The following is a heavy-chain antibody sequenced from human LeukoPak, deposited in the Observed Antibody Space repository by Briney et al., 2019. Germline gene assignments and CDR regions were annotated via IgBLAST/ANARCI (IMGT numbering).Heavy chain of an antibody. CDR3: ARLGFSYGDWQGYYMDV. J-gene: IGHJ6*03. D-gene: IGHD4-17*01. Sequence: PSETLSLTCTVSGGSLSSYYWSRLRQPPGKGLEWIGYIYYSGSTNYNPSLKSRVTISVDTSKNQFSLKLSSVTAADTAVYYCARLGFSYGDWQGYYMDVWGKGTTVTVSS. CDR1: GGSLSSYY. V-gene: IGHV4-59*08. CDR2: IYYSGST.